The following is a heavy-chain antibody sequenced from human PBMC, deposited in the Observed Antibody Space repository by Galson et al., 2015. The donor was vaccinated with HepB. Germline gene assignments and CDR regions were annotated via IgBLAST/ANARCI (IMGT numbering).Heavy chain of an antibody. V-gene: IGHV3-23*01. CDR1: GFTFSSYA. D-gene: IGHD1-26*01. CDR3: VKGRESQGRFDY. Sequence: SLRLSCAASGFTFSSYAMSWVRQAPGKGLEWVSAISGSGGSTYYADSVKGRFTISRDNSKNILYLQMSSLRIEDTAVYYCVKGRESQGRFDYWGQGTLVTVSS. CDR2: ISGSGGST. J-gene: IGHJ4*02.